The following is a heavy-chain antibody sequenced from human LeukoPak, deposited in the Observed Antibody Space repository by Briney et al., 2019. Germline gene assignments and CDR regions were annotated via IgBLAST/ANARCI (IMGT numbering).Heavy chain of an antibody. V-gene: IGHV4-59*12. Sequence: SETLSLTCTVSGGSISSYYWSWIRQPPGKGLEWIGYIYYSGSTNYNPSLKSRVTISVDTSKNQFSLKLSSVTAADTAVYYCARATIYDYVWGSYRQNWFDPWGQGTLVTVSS. CDR1: GGSISSYY. CDR2: IYYSGST. J-gene: IGHJ5*02. CDR3: ARATIYDYVWGSYRQNWFDP. D-gene: IGHD3-16*02.